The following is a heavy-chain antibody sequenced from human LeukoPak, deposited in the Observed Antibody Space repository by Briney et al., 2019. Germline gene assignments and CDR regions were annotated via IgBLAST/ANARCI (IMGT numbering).Heavy chain of an antibody. CDR1: GDTFTSYY. J-gene: IGHJ2*01. Sequence: ASVKVSCKASGDTFTSYYMHWVRQAPGQGLEWMGIINPSGGSTSCAQKFQGRVTMTRDTSTSTVYMELSSLRSEDTAVYYCARDPKVAAAGTRYFDLWGRGTLVTVSS. CDR3: ARDPKVAAAGTRYFDL. V-gene: IGHV1-46*01. CDR2: INPSGGST. D-gene: IGHD6-13*01.